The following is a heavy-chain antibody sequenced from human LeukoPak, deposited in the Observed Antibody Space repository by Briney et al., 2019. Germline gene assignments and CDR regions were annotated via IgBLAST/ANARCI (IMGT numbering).Heavy chain of an antibody. Sequence: GGSLRLSCAASGFNFSDYSMTWVRQAPGKGLEWVSAVSGSGGSTYYADSVKGRFTISRDNSKNTLYLQMNSLRAEDTAVYYCAKEGGGLRYDYWGQGTLVTVSS. V-gene: IGHV3-23*01. CDR2: VSGSGGST. CDR3: AKEGGGLRYDY. D-gene: IGHD5-12*01. CDR1: GFNFSDYS. J-gene: IGHJ4*02.